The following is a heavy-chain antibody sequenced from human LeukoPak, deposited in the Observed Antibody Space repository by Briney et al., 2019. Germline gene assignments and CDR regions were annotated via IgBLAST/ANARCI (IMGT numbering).Heavy chain of an antibody. CDR2: IYSSAYI. V-gene: IGHV3-66*03. CDR1: GFIVSNNY. Sequence: PGGSLRLSCAASGFIVSNNYMTWVRQAPGKGLEWVSIIYSSAYIYYSDSVKGRFTISRDNSKNTLYLQMNSLRVEDTAVYYCAKDGSGTYSRFDYWGQGTLVTVSS. CDR3: AKDGSGTYSRFDY. J-gene: IGHJ4*02. D-gene: IGHD3-10*01.